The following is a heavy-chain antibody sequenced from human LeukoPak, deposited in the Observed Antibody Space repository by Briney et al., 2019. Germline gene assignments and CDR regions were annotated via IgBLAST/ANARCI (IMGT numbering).Heavy chain of an antibody. V-gene: IGHV4-34*01. Sequence: SETLSLTCAVYGGSFSGYYWSWIRQPPGKGLEWIGEINHSGSTNYNPSLKSRVTISVDTSKNQFSLKLSSVTAADTAVYYCARHGSGRNNFDPLDHWGQGTLVTVSS. CDR1: GGSFSGYY. CDR2: INHSGST. CDR3: ARHGSGRNNFDPLDH. J-gene: IGHJ4*02. D-gene: IGHD1-26*01.